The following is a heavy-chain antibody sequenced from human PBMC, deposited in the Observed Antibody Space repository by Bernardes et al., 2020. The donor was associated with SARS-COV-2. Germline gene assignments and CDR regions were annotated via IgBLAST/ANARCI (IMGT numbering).Heavy chain of an antibody. Sequence: GGSLRLSCAASGFTFSSYGMHWVRQAPGKGLEWVAVISYDGSNKYYADSVKGRFTISRDNSKNTLYLQMNSLRAEDTAVYYCAKDLGSSGHFDAFDIWGQGTMVTVSS. V-gene: IGHV3-30*18. CDR1: GFTFSSYG. D-gene: IGHD3-22*01. J-gene: IGHJ3*02. CDR3: AKDLGSSGHFDAFDI. CDR2: ISYDGSNK.